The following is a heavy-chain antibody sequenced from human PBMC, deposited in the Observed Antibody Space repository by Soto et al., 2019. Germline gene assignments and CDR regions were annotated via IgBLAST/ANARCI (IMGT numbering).Heavy chain of an antibody. CDR3: ASDFAERHRVQGPYYHGMDV. CDR2: IYFSGTT. CDR1: GGSMSSYY. D-gene: IGHD3-10*01. Sequence: QVQLQESGPGLVKPSETLSLTCSVSGGSMSSYYWSWIRQPPGKGLEWIGYIYFSGTTNYNASLKRRVHISVDPPKNQFSLKMRSLTAAATPVYYCASDFAERHRVQGPYYHGMDVWGQGTTVTVSS. V-gene: IGHV4-59*01. J-gene: IGHJ6*02.